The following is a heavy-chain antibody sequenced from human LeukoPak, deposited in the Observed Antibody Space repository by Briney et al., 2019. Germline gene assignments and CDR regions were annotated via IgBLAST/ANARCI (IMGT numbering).Heavy chain of an antibody. V-gene: IGHV1-69*05. Sequence: SVKVSCKASGGTFSSYAISWVRQAPGQGLEWMGRIIPIFGTANYAQKFQGRVTITTDESTGTAYMELSSLRSEDTAVYYCARSKDSWYRLDYWGQGTLVTVSS. D-gene: IGHD6-13*01. CDR1: GGTFSSYA. CDR3: ARSKDSWYRLDY. CDR2: IIPIFGTA. J-gene: IGHJ4*02.